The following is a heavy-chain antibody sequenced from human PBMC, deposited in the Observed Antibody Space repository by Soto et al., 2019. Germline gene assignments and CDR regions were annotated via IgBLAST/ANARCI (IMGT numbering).Heavy chain of an antibody. Sequence: GGSLRLSCAASGFTFSSYSMNWVRQAPGKGLEWVSSISSSSSYIYYADSVKGRFTISRDNAKNSLYLQMNSLRAEDTAVYYCASSGDYVGTNWFDPWGQGTLVTSPQ. CDR2: ISSSSSYI. J-gene: IGHJ5*02. CDR1: GFTFSSYS. V-gene: IGHV3-21*01. CDR3: ASSGDYVGTNWFDP. D-gene: IGHD4-17*01.